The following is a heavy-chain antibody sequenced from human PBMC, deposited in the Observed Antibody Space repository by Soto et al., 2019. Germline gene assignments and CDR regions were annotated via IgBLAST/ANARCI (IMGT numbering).Heavy chain of an antibody. J-gene: IGHJ4*02. D-gene: IGHD6-13*01. V-gene: IGHV3-66*01. CDR1: GFTVSSYH. CDR2: IYSAGSA. Sequence: EVQLVESGGGLVQPGGSLRLSCAASGFTVSSYHMSWVRQAPGKGLEWVSIIYSAGSADFADSVKGRFTISRDNSKNTLYLQMSSLRAEETAVYYCARVYSSSYHYLDYWGQGTLVTVSS. CDR3: ARVYSSSYHYLDY.